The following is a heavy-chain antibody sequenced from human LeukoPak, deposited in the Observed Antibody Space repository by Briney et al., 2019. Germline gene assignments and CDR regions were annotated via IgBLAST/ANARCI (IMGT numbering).Heavy chain of an antibody. CDR2: IHPSGGST. V-gene: IGHV1-46*01. Sequence: ASVKISFKSSGYTFTDYYMYWVRQAPGQGPECMGVIHPSGGSTTYAQKFQGRVTLTKDTATSTVYIELNSLRSDDTAVYYCARMAMDPAMVTNFFDLWGQRTLLTVS. D-gene: IGHD5-18*01. CDR3: ARMAMDPAMVTNFFDL. CDR1: GYTFTDYY. J-gene: IGHJ4*02.